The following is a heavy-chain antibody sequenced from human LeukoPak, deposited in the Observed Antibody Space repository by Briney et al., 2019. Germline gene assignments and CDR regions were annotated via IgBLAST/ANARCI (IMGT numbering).Heavy chain of an antibody. CDR3: ARTGFRVRGVISYCDY. Sequence: PSEPLSLTCTVAVGSMSSNNYYWVWFRQPPGKSLEWNGSIHYTGINYQNPSLKSRVTIYVDTSNNQFSLMLTSVTAADTAVYYCARTGFRVRGVISYCDYWGQGTLVTVFS. CDR1: VGSMSSNNYY. V-gene: IGHV4-39*01. D-gene: IGHD3-10*01. CDR2: IHYTGIN. J-gene: IGHJ4*02.